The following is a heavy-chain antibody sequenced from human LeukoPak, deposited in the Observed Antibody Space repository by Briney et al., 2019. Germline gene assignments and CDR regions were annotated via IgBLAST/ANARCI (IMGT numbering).Heavy chain of an antibody. Sequence: ASVKVSCKASGYTFTSNDINWARQVTGQGLEWVGWLDPTGGNTGCAQKFQGRVTMTRNTSISTAYMELSSLRSEDTAVYYCARGSPGGYCSGGSCPFFDSWGQGTLVTVSS. CDR2: LDPTGGNT. V-gene: IGHV1-8*01. CDR3: ARGSPGGYCSGGSCPFFDS. D-gene: IGHD2-15*01. J-gene: IGHJ4*02. CDR1: GYTFTSND.